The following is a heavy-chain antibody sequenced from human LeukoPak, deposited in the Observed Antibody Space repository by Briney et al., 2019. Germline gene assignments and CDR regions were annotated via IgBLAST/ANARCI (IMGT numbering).Heavy chain of an antibody. J-gene: IGHJ5*02. CDR1: GVSISSSNW. Sequence: SGTLSLTCAVSGVSISSSNWWCWVRQPPGKGVEWIGEIYHSVGTNYNPSLQSRVTISVDKSKNQFSLKLSSVTAADTAVYYWARDTQGSWYSQNLFDPWGQGTLVTVSS. D-gene: IGHD6-13*01. V-gene: IGHV4-4*02. CDR3: ARDTQGSWYSQNLFDP. CDR2: IYHSVGT.